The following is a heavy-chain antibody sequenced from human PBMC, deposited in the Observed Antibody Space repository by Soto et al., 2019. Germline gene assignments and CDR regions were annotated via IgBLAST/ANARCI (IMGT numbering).Heavy chain of an antibody. CDR2: IHNSGST. J-gene: IGHJ3*02. Sequence: SDTLSLTCTVSGGSMNSHDYYRSWNRQPPGKGLEWIGYIHNSGSTYYNPSLKSRLTISSDMSKNQFSLRLNSVTAADTALYFCARGEVRGPFDIWGQGTKVTVSS. CDR3: ARGEVRGPFDI. V-gene: IGHV4-30-4*02. CDR1: GGSMNSHDYY. D-gene: IGHD3-10*01.